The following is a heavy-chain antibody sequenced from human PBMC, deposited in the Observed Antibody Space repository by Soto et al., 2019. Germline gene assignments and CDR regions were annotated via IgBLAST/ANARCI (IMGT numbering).Heavy chain of an antibody. Sequence: DVQLVESGGGLVQPGRSLRLSCAASGFTFDDYAMHWVRQAPGKGLEWVSGISWNSGSIGYADSVKGRFTISRDNAKNSLYLQMNSLRAEDTALYYCAKSPTYSSGWYGDWGQGTLVTVSS. J-gene: IGHJ4*02. CDR1: GFTFDDYA. V-gene: IGHV3-9*01. D-gene: IGHD6-19*01. CDR3: AKSPTYSSGWYGD. CDR2: ISWNSGSI.